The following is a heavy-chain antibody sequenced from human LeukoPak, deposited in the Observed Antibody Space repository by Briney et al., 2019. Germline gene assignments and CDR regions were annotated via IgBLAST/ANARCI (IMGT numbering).Heavy chain of an antibody. J-gene: IGHJ3*02. Sequence: GGSLRLSCAVSGFTFSSYDMNWVRQAPGKGLEWVSYISSSSTVYYVDSVKGRFTISRDNAKNSLYLQLNSLRTEDTAVYYWARAFDIWGQGTMVTVSS. CDR2: ISSSSTV. V-gene: IGHV3-48*01. CDR1: GFTFSSYD. CDR3: ARAFDI.